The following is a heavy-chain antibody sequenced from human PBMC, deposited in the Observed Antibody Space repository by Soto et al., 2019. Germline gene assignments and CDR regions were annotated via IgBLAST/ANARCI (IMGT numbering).Heavy chain of an antibody. D-gene: IGHD3-10*01. J-gene: IGHJ6*02. CDR2: ISWDGGST. Sequence: EVQLVESGGVVVQPGGSLRLSCAASGFTFDDYTMHWVRQAPGKGLEWVSLISWDGGSTYYADSVKGLFAISRDNSKNAQYVQMINLRTEDTALDYFAKGKTLYYYGMDVWGQGTTVTVSS. CDR1: GFTFDDYT. CDR3: AKGKTLYYYGMDV. V-gene: IGHV3-43*01.